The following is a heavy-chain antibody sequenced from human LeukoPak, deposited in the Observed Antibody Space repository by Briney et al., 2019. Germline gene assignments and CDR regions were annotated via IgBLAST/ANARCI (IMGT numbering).Heavy chain of an antibody. J-gene: IGHJ4*02. V-gene: IGHV4-59*08. CDR1: GGSMSSYY. D-gene: IGHD5-24*01. CDR2: IYYSGST. CDR3: ARGARAGYNLEPFDY. Sequence: TSETLSLTCTVSGGSMSSYYWSWTRQPPGKGLEWIGYIYYSGSTKYNPSLKSRVTISVDTSKNQFSLKLSSVTAADTAVYYCARGARAGYNLEPFDYWGQGTLVTVSS.